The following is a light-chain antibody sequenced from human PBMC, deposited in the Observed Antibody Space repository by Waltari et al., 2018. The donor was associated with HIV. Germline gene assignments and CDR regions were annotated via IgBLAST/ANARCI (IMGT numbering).Light chain of an antibody. Sequence: SYVLTQPPSVSVAPGKTARITCGGNNIGSKSVHWYQQKPGQAPVLVIYYDSDRPSGIPERFSGSNPGNTATLTISRVEAGDEADYYCQVWDSSSDHVVFGGGTKLTVL. V-gene: IGLV3-21*04. CDR2: YDS. CDR1: NIGSKS. CDR3: QVWDSSSDHVV. J-gene: IGLJ2*01.